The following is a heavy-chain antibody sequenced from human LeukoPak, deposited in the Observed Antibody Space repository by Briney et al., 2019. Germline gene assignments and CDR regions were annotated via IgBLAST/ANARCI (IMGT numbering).Heavy chain of an antibody. CDR2: IYHSGST. V-gene: IGHV4-39*07. Sequence: SQTLSLTCTVSGGSISSGSYYWGWIRQPPGKGLEWIGSIYHSGSTYYNPSLKSRVTISVDTSKNQFSLKLSSVTAADTAVYYCARETLYYYDSSGSEVFDYWGQGTLVTVSS. D-gene: IGHD3-22*01. CDR3: ARETLYYYDSSGSEVFDY. CDR1: GGSISSGSYY. J-gene: IGHJ4*02.